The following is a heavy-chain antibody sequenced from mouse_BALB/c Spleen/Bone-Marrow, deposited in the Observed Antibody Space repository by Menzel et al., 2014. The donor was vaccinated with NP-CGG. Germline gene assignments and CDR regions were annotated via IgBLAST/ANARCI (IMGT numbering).Heavy chain of an antibody. CDR2: ISCYNGAT. V-gene: IGHV1S34*01. J-gene: IGHJ4*01. Sequence: LVKTGASVKISCKASDYSFTDYYMHWVKQTHGKSLEWIGYISCYNGATSYNQKFKGKATFTVDTSSSTAYMQFSSLTSEDSAVYYCARSEGTYYYDSSYALDYWGQGTSVTVSS. CDR3: ARSEGTYYYDSSYALDY. CDR1: DYSFTDYY. D-gene: IGHD1-1*01.